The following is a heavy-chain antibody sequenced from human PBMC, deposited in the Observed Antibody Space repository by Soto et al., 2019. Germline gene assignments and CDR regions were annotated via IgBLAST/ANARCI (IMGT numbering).Heavy chain of an antibody. D-gene: IGHD3-22*01. Sequence: EVQLVESGGGLVQPGGSLILCCAASGFTFSSYSMNWVRQAPGKGLEWVSYISSSSSTIYYADSVKGRFTISRDNAKNSLYLQMNSLRDEDTAVYYCARERSGYPIVFDPWGQGTLVTVSS. CDR1: GFTFSSYS. J-gene: IGHJ5*02. CDR2: ISSSSSTI. V-gene: IGHV3-48*02. CDR3: ARERSGYPIVFDP.